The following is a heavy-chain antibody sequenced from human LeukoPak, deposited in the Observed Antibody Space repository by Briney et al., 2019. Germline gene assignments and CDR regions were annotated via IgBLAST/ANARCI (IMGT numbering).Heavy chain of an antibody. J-gene: IGHJ4*02. CDR3: ARGIGMVRGVIITNHFDY. D-gene: IGHD3-10*01. CDR2: ISSSSYT. V-gene: IGHV3-11*06. CDR1: GFTFSDHY. Sequence: GGSLRLSCAASGFTFSDHYTSWIRQAPGKGLEWVSYISSSSYTVYADSVKGRFTISRDNAKSSLYLQMNSLRAEDTAVYYCARGIGMVRGVIITNHFDYWGQGTPVTVSS.